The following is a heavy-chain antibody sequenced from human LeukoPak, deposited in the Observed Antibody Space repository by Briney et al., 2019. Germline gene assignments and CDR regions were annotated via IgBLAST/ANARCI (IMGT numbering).Heavy chain of an antibody. V-gene: IGHV4-30-2*01. Sequence: SQTLSLTSAVSGGSISSGGYSWSWIRQPPGKCLEWIGYISHSGSTYYNPSLKSRVTISVDRSKNQFSLKLSSVTAADTAVYYCARVVPDCSGGSCYTGFDYWGQGTLVTVSS. J-gene: IGHJ4*02. CDR1: GGSISSGGYS. D-gene: IGHD2-15*01. CDR2: ISHSGST. CDR3: ARVVPDCSGGSCYTGFDY.